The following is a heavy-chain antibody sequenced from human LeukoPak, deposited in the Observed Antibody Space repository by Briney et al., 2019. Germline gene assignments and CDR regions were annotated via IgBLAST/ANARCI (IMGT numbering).Heavy chain of an antibody. V-gene: IGHV4-34*01. CDR2: INHSGST. Sequence: SETLSLTCAVYGGSFSGYYWSWIRQPPGKGLEWIGEINHSGSTNYNPSLKSRVTISVDTSKNQFSLKLSSVTAADTAVYYCARGPKKVVPAANLDPWGQGTLVTVSS. D-gene: IGHD2-2*01. CDR3: ARGPKKVVPAANLDP. J-gene: IGHJ5*02. CDR1: GGSFSGYY.